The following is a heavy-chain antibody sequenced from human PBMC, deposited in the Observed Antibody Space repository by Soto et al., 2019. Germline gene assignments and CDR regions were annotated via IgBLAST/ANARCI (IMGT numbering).Heavy chain of an antibody. CDR1: GFSLTTSGVG. CDR3: AHRTTTVTWWFEP. Sequence: QITLKESGPTLVKPTQTLTLTCTFSGFSLTTSGVGVGCIRQPPGKALEWLPLIYWDDDKRYSPSLKSRLTITKDTSKNRGGITMTNMAPADASTEFCAHRTTTVTWWFEPWGQGTLVTVSS. D-gene: IGHD4-17*01. J-gene: IGHJ5*02. CDR2: IYWDDDK. V-gene: IGHV2-5*02.